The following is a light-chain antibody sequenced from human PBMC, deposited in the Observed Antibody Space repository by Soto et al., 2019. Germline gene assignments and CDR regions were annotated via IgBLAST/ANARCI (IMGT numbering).Light chain of an antibody. J-gene: IGKJ2*01. Sequence: ALRMTQSPSSLSASTGDRVTIPCRASQGIITYLAWYQQKPGKAPKLLIYDASTLHSGVPSRFSGSGSGTDFTLTISCLQSEDFATYYCQQYYSYPYTFGQGTKLEIK. V-gene: IGKV1-8*01. CDR2: DAS. CDR3: QQYYSYPYT. CDR1: QGIITY.